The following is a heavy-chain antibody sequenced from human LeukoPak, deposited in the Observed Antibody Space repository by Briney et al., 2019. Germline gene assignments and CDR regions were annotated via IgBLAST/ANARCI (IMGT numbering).Heavy chain of an antibody. J-gene: IGHJ6*02. CDR2: ISSSSSYI. D-gene: IGHD6-19*01. CDR1: GFTFSSYS. V-gene: IGHV3-21*01. Sequence: GGSLRLSCAASGFTFSSYSMNWVRQAPGKGLEWVSSISSSSSYIYYADSVKGRFTISRDNAKNSLYLQMNSLRAEDTAVYYCAREITPSYSSGPPDLYYYYGMDVWGQGTTVTVSS. CDR3: AREITPSYSSGPPDLYYYYGMDV.